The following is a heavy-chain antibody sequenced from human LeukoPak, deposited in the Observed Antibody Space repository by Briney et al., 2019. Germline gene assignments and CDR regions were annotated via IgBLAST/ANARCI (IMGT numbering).Heavy chain of an antibody. J-gene: IGHJ5*02. CDR3: ARATGGAAAADFDP. CDR2: IYYSGST. V-gene: IGHV4-31*03. D-gene: IGHD6-13*01. CDR1: GGSISSGGYY. Sequence: SQTLSLTCTVSGGSISSGGYYWSWIRQHPGKGLEWIGFIYYSGSTYYNPSLKSRVTISIDTSKNQFSLKLSSVTAADTAVYYCARATGGAAAADFDPWGQGTLSPSPQ.